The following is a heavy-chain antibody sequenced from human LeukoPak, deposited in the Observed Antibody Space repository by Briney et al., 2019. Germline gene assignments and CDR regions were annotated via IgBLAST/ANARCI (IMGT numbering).Heavy chain of an antibody. CDR3: AREYSSGWTYIDY. J-gene: IGHJ4*02. CDR1: GFIFSDHY. CDR2: TRNKANRYTT. D-gene: IGHD6-19*01. Sequence: GRSLRLSCAVSGFIFSDHYMDWVRQAPGKGLEWVGRTRNKANRYTTEYAASVKGRFTISRDDSKNSLYLQMNSLKTEDTAVYYCAREYSSGWTYIDYWGQGTLVTVSS. V-gene: IGHV3-72*01.